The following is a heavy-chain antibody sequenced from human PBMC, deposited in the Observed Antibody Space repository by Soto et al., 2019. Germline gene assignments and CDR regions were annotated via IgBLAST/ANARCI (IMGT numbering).Heavy chain of an antibody. D-gene: IGHD6-6*01. Sequence: GSLRLSCAASGFTFDHYTMHWVRQAPWKGLEWVSLISCYGGSTYYADSVKGRFTISRDNSKNSLYLPMNSLRTEDTALYYCAKDIHAARPNLYYYYYYGREVWGQETTVIVSS. J-gene: IGHJ6*02. CDR1: GFTFDHYT. V-gene: IGHV3-43*01. CDR3: AKDIHAARPNLYYYYYYGREV. CDR2: ISCYGGST.